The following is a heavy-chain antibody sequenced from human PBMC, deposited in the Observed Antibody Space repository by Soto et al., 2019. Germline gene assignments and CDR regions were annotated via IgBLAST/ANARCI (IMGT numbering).Heavy chain of an antibody. D-gene: IGHD6-13*01. J-gene: IGHJ4*02. V-gene: IGHV3-21*06. CDR3: ARARVYATGTLDF. Sequence: GGSLRLSCAASGFTFTSYTMNWVHQAPGKGLEWVSSISSSSDYIYYADSMKGRVTISRDSAKNSLFLDMNSLTGEDTAGYYCARARVYATGTLDFWGQGTLVTVSS. CDR1: GFTFTSYT. CDR2: ISSSSDYI.